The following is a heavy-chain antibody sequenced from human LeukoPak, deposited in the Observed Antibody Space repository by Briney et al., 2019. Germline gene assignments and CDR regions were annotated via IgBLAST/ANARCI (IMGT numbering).Heavy chain of an antibody. V-gene: IGHV1-18*01. CDR2: ISAYNGNT. CDR3: ARDSWIQEQDAFDI. D-gene: IGHD5-18*01. Sequence: ASVKVSCKASGYTFTSYGISWVRQAPGQGLEWMGWISAYNGNTNYAQKLQGRVTMTTDTSTSTAYMELRSLRSDDTAVYYCARDSWIQEQDAFDIWGQGTMVTVSS. J-gene: IGHJ3*02. CDR1: GYTFTSYG.